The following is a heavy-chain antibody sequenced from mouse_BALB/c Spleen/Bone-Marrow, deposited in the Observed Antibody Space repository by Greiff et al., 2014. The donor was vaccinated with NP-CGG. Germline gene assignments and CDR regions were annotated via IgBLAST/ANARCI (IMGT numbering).Heavy chain of an antibody. J-gene: IGHJ2*01. Sequence: EVQLQQSGAELVRSGASVKLSCTASGFNIKDYYMHWVKQRPEQGLEWIGWIDPENGDTEYAPKFQGKATMTADTSSNTAYLQLSSLTSEDTAVYYCNAGGYVDYWGQGTTLTASS. V-gene: IGHV14-4*02. CDR3: NAGGYVDY. CDR2: IDPENGDT. CDR1: GFNIKDYY.